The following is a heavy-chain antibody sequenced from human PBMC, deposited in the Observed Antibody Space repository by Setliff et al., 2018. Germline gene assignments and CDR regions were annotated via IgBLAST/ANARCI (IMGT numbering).Heavy chain of an antibody. Sequence: KPSETLSLTCAVQGGPFSGYYWSWIRQPPGKGLESIGDINHSGGTNYNPSLKSRVTVSIDTSKNHFSLKLSSVTAADTAVYYCARGFLRYDSGTYYTYWGQGTLVTVPQ. J-gene: IGHJ4*02. CDR1: GGPFSGYY. V-gene: IGHV4-34*01. CDR3: ARGFLRYDSGTYYTY. CDR2: INHSGGT. D-gene: IGHD3-10*01.